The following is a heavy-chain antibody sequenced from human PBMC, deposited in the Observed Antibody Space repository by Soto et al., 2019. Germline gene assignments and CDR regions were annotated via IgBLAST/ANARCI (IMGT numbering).Heavy chain of an antibody. CDR1: GFTFSSYG. D-gene: IGHD2-2*01. Sequence: VQLVESGGGLVQPGGSLRLSCTASGFTFSSYGMHWVRQAPGKGLVWVSRINSDGINTSHADSVKGRFTISRDNAKSTLYLQMNSLRAEDTAVYYCARAQYLADDVFDIWGRGTVVTVSS. CDR3: ARAQYLADDVFDI. V-gene: IGHV3-74*01. CDR2: INSDGINT. J-gene: IGHJ3*02.